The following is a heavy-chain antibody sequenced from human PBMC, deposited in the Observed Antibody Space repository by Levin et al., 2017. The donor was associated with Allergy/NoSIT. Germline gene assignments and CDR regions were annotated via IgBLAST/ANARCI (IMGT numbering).Heavy chain of an antibody. CDR1: GGTFSSYA. Sequence: SVKVSCKASGGTFSSYAISWVRQAPGQGLEWMGGIIPIFGTANYAQKFQGRVTITADESTSTAYMELSSLRSEDTAVYYCARDFTGVVGATRWFDPWGQGTLVTVSS. J-gene: IGHJ5*02. CDR2: IIPIFGTA. D-gene: IGHD1-26*01. CDR3: ARDFTGVVGATRWFDP. V-gene: IGHV1-69*13.